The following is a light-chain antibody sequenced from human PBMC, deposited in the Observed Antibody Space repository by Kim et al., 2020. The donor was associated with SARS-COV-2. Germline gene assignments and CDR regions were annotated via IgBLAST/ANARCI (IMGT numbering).Light chain of an antibody. CDR2: AAS. CDR1: QSINTY. Sequence: DIQVTQSPSSLAASVGDRVTIACRASQSINTYLNWYQQKPGKAPKLLIYAASTLQSGVPSRFSGSGSGTDFTLTISSLQPEDFATYYCQQSHTAPLLTFGGGTKLEI. CDR3: QQSHTAPLLT. J-gene: IGKJ4*01. V-gene: IGKV1-39*01.